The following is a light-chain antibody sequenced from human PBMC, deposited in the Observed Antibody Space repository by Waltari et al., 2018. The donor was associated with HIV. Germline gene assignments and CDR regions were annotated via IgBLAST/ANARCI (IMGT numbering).Light chain of an antibody. CDR3: MQALQTPPT. Sequence: DIVMTQSPLSLPVTPGEPASISCRSSQSLLHSNGYNYLDWYLQKPGQSPQLLIYLGSYRASGVPDRFSGSGSGTDFTLKISRVEAEYVGVYYCMQALQTPPTFGGGTNVEIK. CDR2: LGS. CDR1: QSLLHSNGYNY. J-gene: IGKJ4*01. V-gene: IGKV2-28*01.